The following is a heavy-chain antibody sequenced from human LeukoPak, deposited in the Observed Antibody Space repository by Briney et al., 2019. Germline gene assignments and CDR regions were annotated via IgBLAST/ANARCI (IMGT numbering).Heavy chain of an antibody. Sequence: PLASVKVSCKASGYTFTSYAMNWVRQAPGQGLEWMGGIIPIFGTANYAQKFQGRVTITADESTSTAYMELSSVRSKDTAVYYCARVNCGGDCYSDRGAFDIWGQGTMVTVSS. V-gene: IGHV1-69*13. CDR2: IIPIFGTA. J-gene: IGHJ3*02. CDR1: GYTFTSYA. CDR3: ARVNCGGDCYSDRGAFDI. D-gene: IGHD2-21*02.